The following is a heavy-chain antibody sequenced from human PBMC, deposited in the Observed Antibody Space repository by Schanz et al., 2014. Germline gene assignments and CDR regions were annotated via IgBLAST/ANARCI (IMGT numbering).Heavy chain of an antibody. Sequence: EVQLVESGGGLVQPGGSLRLSCAASGFGFSSYGMNWLRQAPGKGLEWVSLISDSGDTAYYADSVKGRFTISRDNFKGALYLQMSSLRAEDTAVYYCAKSLESCPGGRCSRGYFDYWGQGTLVTVSS. CDR2: ISDSGDTA. V-gene: IGHV3-23*04. CDR3: AKSLESCPGGRCSRGYFDY. D-gene: IGHD2-8*02. J-gene: IGHJ4*02. CDR1: GFGFSSYG.